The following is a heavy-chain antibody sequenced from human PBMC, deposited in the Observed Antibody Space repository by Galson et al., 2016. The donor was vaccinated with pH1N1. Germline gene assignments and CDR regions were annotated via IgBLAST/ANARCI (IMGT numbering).Heavy chain of an antibody. J-gene: IGHJ3*01. CDR2: ITYTSATI. CDR3: SRPGNYDGDRRGAFDL. D-gene: IGHD4-23*01. Sequence: SLRLSCAASGFTFSSWHMDWVRQAPGEGLEWISFITYTSATIYYADSVKGRFTVSRDNAKNSLYLQMNSLRAEEPAVYYCSRPGNYDGDRRGAFDLWGQGTMVPVSP. V-gene: IGHV3-48*04. CDR1: GFTFSSWH.